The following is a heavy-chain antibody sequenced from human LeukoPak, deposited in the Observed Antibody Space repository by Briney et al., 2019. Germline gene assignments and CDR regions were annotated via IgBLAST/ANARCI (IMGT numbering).Heavy chain of an antibody. CDR1: GYTSTSYG. CDR3: ARDMKQQLAYYYYYGMDV. D-gene: IGHD6-13*01. Sequence: ASVKVSCKASGYTSTSYGISWVRQAPGQGLEWMGWISAYNGNTNYAQKLQGRVTMTTDTSTSTAYMELRSLRSDDTAVYYCARDMKQQLAYYYYYGMDVWGQGTTVTVSS. CDR2: ISAYNGNT. J-gene: IGHJ6*02. V-gene: IGHV1-18*01.